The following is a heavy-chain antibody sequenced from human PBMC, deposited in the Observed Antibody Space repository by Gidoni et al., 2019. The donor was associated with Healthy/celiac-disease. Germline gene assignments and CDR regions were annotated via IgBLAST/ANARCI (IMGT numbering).Heavy chain of an antibody. J-gene: IGHJ6*02. CDR1: GGSLSSGGYY. CDR3: ARGLGWFGELLPPSLGYYYYGMDV. Sequence: QVQLQESGPGLVKPSQTLSLTCTVSGGSLSSGGYYWSWIRQHPGKGLEWIGYIYYSGSTYYNPSLKSRVTISVDTSKNQFSLKLSSVTAADTAVYYCARGLGWFGELLPPSLGYYYYGMDVWGQGTTVTVSS. CDR2: IYYSGST. V-gene: IGHV4-31*03. D-gene: IGHD3-10*01.